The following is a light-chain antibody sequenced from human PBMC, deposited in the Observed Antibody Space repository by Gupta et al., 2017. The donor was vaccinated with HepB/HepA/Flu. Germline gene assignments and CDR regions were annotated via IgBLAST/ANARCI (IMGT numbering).Light chain of an antibody. V-gene: IGKV3-15*01. CDR3: QQYNNWAPRT. CDR2: GAS. Sequence: EIVMTQSPATLSVSPGERATLSCRASQIVSSNLAWYQQKPGQAPRLLIYGASTRATGSPARCSGSGFGTEFTLPISSLQSEDVAVDYCQQYNNWAPRTFGQGTKVEIK. CDR1: QIVSSN. J-gene: IGKJ1*01.